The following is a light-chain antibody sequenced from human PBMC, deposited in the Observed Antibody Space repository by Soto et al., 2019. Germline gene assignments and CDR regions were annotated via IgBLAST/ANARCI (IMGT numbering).Light chain of an antibody. CDR3: QQSYSTPRT. Sequence: DIQMTQSPSSLSAYVGDRVTITCRASQSISSHLNWYQQRSGKAPKLLIYAASSLQSGVPSRFSGSGSGTEFTLTISSLQPEDFATYYCQQSYSTPRTFGQGTKVEIK. CDR1: QSISSH. J-gene: IGKJ1*01. CDR2: AAS. V-gene: IGKV1-39*01.